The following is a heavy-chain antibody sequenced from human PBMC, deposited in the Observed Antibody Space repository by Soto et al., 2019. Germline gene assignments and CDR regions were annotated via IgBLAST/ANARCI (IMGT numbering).Heavy chain of an antibody. CDR2: ISSSSSYI. Sequence: EVQLVESGGGLVKPGGSLRLSCAASGFTFSSYSMNWVRQAPGKGLEWVASISSSSSYIYYADSVKGRFTISRDNAKNELYLQMTSLRADDTAVYYCARGGGQLVPGFDYWGQGTLVTVSS. D-gene: IGHD6-6*01. J-gene: IGHJ4*02. V-gene: IGHV3-21*01. CDR3: ARGGGQLVPGFDY. CDR1: GFTFSSYS.